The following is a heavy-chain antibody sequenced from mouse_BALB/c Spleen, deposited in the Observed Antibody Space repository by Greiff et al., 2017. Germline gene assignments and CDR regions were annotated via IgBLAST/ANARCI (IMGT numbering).Heavy chain of an antibody. Sequence: QVQLKESGPGLVAPSQSLSITCTVSGFSLTSYGVHWVRQPPGKGLEWLGVIWAGGSTNYNSALMSRLSISKDNSKSQVFLKMNSLQTDDTAMYYCARESTYYGNYFDYWGQGTTLTVSS. D-gene: IGHD2-10*01. CDR3: ARESTYYGNYFDY. V-gene: IGHV2-9*02. J-gene: IGHJ2*01. CDR2: IWAGGST. CDR1: GFSLTSYG.